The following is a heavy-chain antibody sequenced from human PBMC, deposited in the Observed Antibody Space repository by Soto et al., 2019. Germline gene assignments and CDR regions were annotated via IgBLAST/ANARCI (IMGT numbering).Heavy chain of an antibody. D-gene: IGHD3-10*01. CDR3: ARGVGSGTYYNQYNWFDP. V-gene: IGHV1-18*01. Sequence: APVKVSCKASGYTFTNYGISWVRQAPGQGHEWMGWINTYNGNTNHAQKLQGRVTMTTDTSTSTAYMELRSLRSDDTAVYYCARGVGSGTYYNQYNWFDPWGQGTLVTVSS. CDR2: INTYNGNT. CDR1: GYTFTNYG. J-gene: IGHJ5*02.